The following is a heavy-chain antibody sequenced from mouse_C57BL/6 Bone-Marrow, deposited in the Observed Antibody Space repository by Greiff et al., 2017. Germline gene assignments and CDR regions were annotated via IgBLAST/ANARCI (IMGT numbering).Heavy chain of an antibody. CDR1: GFNIKDYY. V-gene: IGHV14-2*01. Sequence: EVQLQQSGAELVKPGASVKLSCTASGFNIKDYYMHWVKQSTEQGLEWIGRIDPEDGDTNYAPKFQGKATITADTTSNTAYLQLSSLTSEDTAVYYCARTRYYGSSHNDYWGQGATLTVSS. J-gene: IGHJ2*01. CDR2: IDPEDGDT. D-gene: IGHD1-1*01. CDR3: ARTRYYGSSHNDY.